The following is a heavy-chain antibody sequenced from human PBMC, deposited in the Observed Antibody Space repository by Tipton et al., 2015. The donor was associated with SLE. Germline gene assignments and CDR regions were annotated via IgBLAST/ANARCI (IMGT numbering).Heavy chain of an antibody. CDR3: AKDGQYCSGGSCYSDYYYGMDV. J-gene: IGHJ6*02. D-gene: IGHD2-15*01. V-gene: IGHV3-13*05. CDR1: GFTFSSYD. CDR2: IGTAGDP. Sequence: SLRLSCAASGFTFSSYDMHWVRQATGKGLEWVSAIGTAGDPYYPGSVKGRFTISRENAKNSLYLQMNSLRAGDTAVYYCAKDGQYCSGGSCYSDYYYGMDVWGQGTTVTVSS.